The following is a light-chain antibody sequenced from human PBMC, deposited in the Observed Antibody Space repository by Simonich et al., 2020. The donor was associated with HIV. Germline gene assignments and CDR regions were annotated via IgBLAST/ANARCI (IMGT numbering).Light chain of an antibody. J-gene: IGKJ1*01. CDR1: QSVSSN. Sequence: EIVMTQSPATLSVSPGERATLSCRASQSVSSNLAWYQHKTGQAPKLLIYGASTRATAIPASFSGSGSGTEFTLTISSLQSEDFAVYYCQQYNNWPRTFGQGTKVEIK. CDR2: GAS. CDR3: QQYNNWPRT. V-gene: IGKV3-15*01.